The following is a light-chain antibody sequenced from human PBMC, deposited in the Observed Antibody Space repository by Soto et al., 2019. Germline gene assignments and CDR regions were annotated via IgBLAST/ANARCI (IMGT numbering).Light chain of an antibody. V-gene: IGLV2-8*01. CDR3: STLAPSNTWV. J-gene: IGLJ3*02. Sequence: QSVLTQPPSASGSPGQSVTISCTGTSSDVGAYNYVSWYQQHAGKAPKLVIYEVTKRPSGVPDRFSGSKSANTASLTVSGLQPEDEAEYYFSTLAPSNTWVFGGGTNLTVL. CDR2: EVT. CDR1: SSDVGAYNY.